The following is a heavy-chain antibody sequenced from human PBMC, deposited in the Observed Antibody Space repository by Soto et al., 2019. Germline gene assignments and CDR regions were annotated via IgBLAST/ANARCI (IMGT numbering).Heavy chain of an antibody. V-gene: IGHV4-31*03. CDR3: ARIIPRDAFEM. J-gene: IGHJ3*02. Sequence: SETLSLTCTVSGGSISSGGYYWSWIRQHPGKGLEWIGYIYYSGSTYYDPSLKSRVTISVDTSKNQFSLKLSSVTAADTAVYYCARIIPRDAFEMWGQGTMVTVSS. CDR1: GGSISSGGYY. CDR2: IYYSGST.